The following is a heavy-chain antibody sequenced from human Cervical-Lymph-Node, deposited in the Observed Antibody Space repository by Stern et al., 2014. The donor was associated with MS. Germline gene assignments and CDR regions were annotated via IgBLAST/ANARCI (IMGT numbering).Heavy chain of an antibody. J-gene: IGHJ4*02. CDR1: GYTFTSYY. V-gene: IGHV1-46*01. CDR2: IDPSGGST. Sequence: QVQLVQSGAEVKKPGASVKVSCKASGYTFTSYYVHWVRQAPGEGLELMGIIDPSGGSTSYAQKFQGRVTLTRDTSTSTVYMELNSLRSDDTAMYYCAREHTAMGFGYWGQGTLVTVSS. D-gene: IGHD5-18*01. CDR3: AREHTAMGFGY.